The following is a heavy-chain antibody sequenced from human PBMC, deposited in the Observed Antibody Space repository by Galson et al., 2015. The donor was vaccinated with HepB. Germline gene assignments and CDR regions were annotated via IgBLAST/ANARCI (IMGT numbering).Heavy chain of an antibody. Sequence: SLRLSCAASGFTVSSNYMSWVRQAPGKGLEWVSVIYSGGSTYYADSVKGRFTISRDNSKNTLYLQMNSLRAEDTAVYYCARVGSCSGGSCYSGRWGQGTLVTVSS. CDR1: GFTVSSNY. V-gene: IGHV3-53*01. CDR2: IYSGGST. J-gene: IGHJ4*02. D-gene: IGHD2-15*01. CDR3: ARVGSCSGGSCYSGR.